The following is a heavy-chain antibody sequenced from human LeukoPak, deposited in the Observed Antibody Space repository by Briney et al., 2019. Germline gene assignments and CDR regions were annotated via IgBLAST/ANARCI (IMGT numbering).Heavy chain of an antibody. CDR1: GYTFTDYH. CDR3: ATLMAHLDY. D-gene: IGHD2-8*01. CDR2: INPNSGDT. J-gene: IGHJ4*02. Sequence: GASVKLSCKAFGYTFTDYHMNWVRQAPGQGLEWMGWINPNSGDTNYAQKFQGRVTMTSDTTISTAYMELSRLRSDDTAVFYCATLMAHLDYWGQGTLVTVSS. V-gene: IGHV1-2*02.